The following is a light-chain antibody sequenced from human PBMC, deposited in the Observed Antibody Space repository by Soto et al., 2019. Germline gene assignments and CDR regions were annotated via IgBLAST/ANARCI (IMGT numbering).Light chain of an antibody. J-gene: IGKJ1*01. Sequence: ENVLTQSPDILYVYPGEGATLSCRASQSVTTGYLAWYQQKPGQAPRLLIYGTSSRATGVPYRFRASGSATAFTLPITRLEPEDFAESYCQQFADSLWTVGQGTRVASK. CDR2: GTS. V-gene: IGKV3-20*01. CDR3: QQFADSLWT. CDR1: QSVTTGY.